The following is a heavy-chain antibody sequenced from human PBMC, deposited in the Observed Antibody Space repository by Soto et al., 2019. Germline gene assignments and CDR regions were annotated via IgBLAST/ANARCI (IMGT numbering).Heavy chain of an antibody. CDR1: GYMFVTYG. CDR3: ARDLDGSGSYYDFFD. Sequence: ASVKVSCKASGYMFVTYGINWVRQAPGQGLEWMGWISAYNGNTKYAQNLQGRVTMTTDASTSTAYMEMRSLRSDDTAVYYCARDLDGSGSYYDFFDWGQGTLVTVSS. CDR2: ISAYNGNT. J-gene: IGHJ1*01. V-gene: IGHV1-18*01. D-gene: IGHD3-10*01.